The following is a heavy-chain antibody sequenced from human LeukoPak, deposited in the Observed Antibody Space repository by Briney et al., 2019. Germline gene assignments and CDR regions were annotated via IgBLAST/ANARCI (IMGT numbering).Heavy chain of an antibody. J-gene: IGHJ6*02. Sequence: GGSLRLSCAASGFTFSDYYMSWIRQAPEKGLDWVSVISGSAHKIRYADSVKGRFTISRDNSKNTLYLQMNSLRAEDTAVYYCAKEYYYYGMDVWGQGTTVTVSS. CDR1: GFTFSDYY. V-gene: IGHV3-23*01. CDR2: ISGSAHKI. CDR3: AKEYYYYGMDV.